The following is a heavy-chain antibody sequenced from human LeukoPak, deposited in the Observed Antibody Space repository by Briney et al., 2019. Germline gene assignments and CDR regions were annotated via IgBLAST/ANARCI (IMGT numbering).Heavy chain of an antibody. J-gene: IGHJ6*03. Sequence: GGSLRLSCAASGFTFSSYGMHWVRQAPGKGLEWVAFIRYDGSNKYYADSVKGRFTISRDNSKNTLYLQMNSLRAEDTAVYYCAKDSTIPQLLWFGESPRSYYYYYMDVWGKGTTVTVSS. CDR1: GFTFSSYG. CDR2: IRYDGSNK. D-gene: IGHD3-10*01. CDR3: AKDSTIPQLLWFGESPRSYYYYYMDV. V-gene: IGHV3-30*02.